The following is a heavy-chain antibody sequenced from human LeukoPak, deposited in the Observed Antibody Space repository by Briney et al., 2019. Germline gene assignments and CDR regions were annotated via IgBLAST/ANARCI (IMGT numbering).Heavy chain of an antibody. CDR3: AREYCSSTSCYYWDY. Sequence: GGSLRLSCAASGFTFSSYSMNWVRQAPGKGLEWVSSISSSSSYIYYADSVKGRFTISRDNAKNSLYLQMNSLRAEDTAVYYCAREYCSSTSCYYWDYWGQGTLVTVPS. V-gene: IGHV3-21*01. CDR2: ISSSSSYI. D-gene: IGHD2-2*01. CDR1: GFTFSSYS. J-gene: IGHJ4*02.